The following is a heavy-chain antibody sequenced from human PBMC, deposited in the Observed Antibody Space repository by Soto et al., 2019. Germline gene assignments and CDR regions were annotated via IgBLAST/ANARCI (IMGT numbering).Heavy chain of an antibody. CDR1: GFTFSNYW. CDR2: IKKDGSEK. Sequence: PGGSLRLSCAVSGFTFSNYWMSWVRQAPGKGLEWVANIKKDGSEKYYVDSVKGRFIISRDNAKKSLYLQMNNLRAEDTAVYYCAVELNCGGDCPYFDYWGQGTLVTVSS. V-gene: IGHV3-7*05. CDR3: AVELNCGGDCPYFDY. D-gene: IGHD2-21*01. J-gene: IGHJ4*02.